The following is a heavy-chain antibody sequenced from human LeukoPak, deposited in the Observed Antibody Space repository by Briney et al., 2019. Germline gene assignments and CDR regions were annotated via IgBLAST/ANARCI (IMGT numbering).Heavy chain of an antibody. CDR1: GGSISSSNW. D-gene: IGHD3-10*01. Sequence: SETLSLTCAVSGGSISSSNWWSWVRQPPGKGLEWIGEIYHSGTTNYNPSLKSRVTISVDTSKNQFSLKLSSVTAADTAVYYCARTTMVRGTYYMDVWGKGTTVTISS. J-gene: IGHJ6*03. CDR3: ARTTMVRGTYYMDV. V-gene: IGHV4-4*02. CDR2: IYHSGTT.